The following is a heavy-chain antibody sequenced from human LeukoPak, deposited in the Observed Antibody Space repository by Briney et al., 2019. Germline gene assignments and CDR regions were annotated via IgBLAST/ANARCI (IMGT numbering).Heavy chain of an antibody. V-gene: IGHV1-2*02. D-gene: IGHD2-2*03. J-gene: IGHJ5*02. CDR2: INPNSGDT. CDR1: GHTFTVYY. CDR3: AKPRFGYWSSTNCYSWFDP. Sequence: ASVKVSCKASGHTFTVYYMHWVRRAPGQGLEWMGWINPNSGDTNYTQKFQGRVTMTRDTSISPAYMELSRLRSDDTAVHYCAKPRFGYWSSTNCYSWFDPWGQGTLVTVSS.